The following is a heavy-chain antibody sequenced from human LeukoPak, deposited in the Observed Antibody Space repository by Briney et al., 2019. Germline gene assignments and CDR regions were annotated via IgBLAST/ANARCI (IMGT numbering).Heavy chain of an antibody. Sequence: GGSLRLSCAASGFTFSTYAVSWVRQAPGKGLEWVSAINGSGDSTYYADSVKGRFTISRDNSKNTVYLQMNSLRPEDTAVYYCAKGPTPLSSRGWIDPWGQGTLVTVSS. CDR3: AKGPTPLSSRGWIDP. CDR1: GFTFSTYA. J-gene: IGHJ5*02. D-gene: IGHD6-13*01. CDR2: INGSGDST. V-gene: IGHV3-23*01.